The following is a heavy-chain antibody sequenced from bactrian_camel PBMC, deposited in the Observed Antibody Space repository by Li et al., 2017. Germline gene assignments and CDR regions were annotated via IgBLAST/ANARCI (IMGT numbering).Heavy chain of an antibody. CDR3: ATRRYCTSISPAAFGN. D-gene: IGHD1*01. Sequence: HVQLVESGGGSVQAGGSLRLSCAASGYTGEPTRMGWFRQAPGKEREGVAIIDSDGNTVYAESVKGRFTISKDNSKNTLYLQMNSLKAEDTAMYYCATRRYCTSISPAAFGNWGQGTQVTVS. CDR2: IDSDGNT. V-gene: IGHV3S55*01. CDR1: GYTGEPTR. J-gene: IGHJ4*01.